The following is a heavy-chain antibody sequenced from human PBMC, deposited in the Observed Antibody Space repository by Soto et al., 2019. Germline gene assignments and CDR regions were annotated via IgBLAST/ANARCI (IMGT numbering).Heavy chain of an antibody. Sequence: SSETLSLTCTVSGGSISSYYWSWIRQPPGKGLEWIGYIYYSGSTNYNPSLKSRVTISVDTSKNQFSLKLSSVTAADTAVYYCARASGYCSGGSCRRHYYYYYGMDVWGQGTTVTVSS. CDR3: ARASGYCSGGSCRRHYYYYYGMDV. J-gene: IGHJ6*02. D-gene: IGHD2-15*01. V-gene: IGHV4-59*01. CDR2: IYYSGST. CDR1: GGSISSYY.